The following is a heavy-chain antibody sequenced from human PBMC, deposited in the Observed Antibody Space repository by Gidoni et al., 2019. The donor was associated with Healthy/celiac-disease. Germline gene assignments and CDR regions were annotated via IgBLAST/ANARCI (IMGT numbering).Heavy chain of an antibody. Sequence: QVQLVQSGAEVKKPGASVKVSCKASGYTFTTYGISWVRQAPGQGLEGMGWISAYNGNTNYAQKLQGRVTMTTDTSTTTAYMELRSLRSDDTAVYYCARDHDSSGYGAFDIWGQGTMVTVSS. CDR1: GYTFTTYG. D-gene: IGHD3-22*01. CDR2: ISAYNGNT. V-gene: IGHV1-18*01. CDR3: ARDHDSSGYGAFDI. J-gene: IGHJ3*02.